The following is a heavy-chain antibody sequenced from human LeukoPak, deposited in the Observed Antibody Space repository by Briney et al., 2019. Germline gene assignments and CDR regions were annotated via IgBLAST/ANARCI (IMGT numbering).Heavy chain of an antibody. J-gene: IGHJ3*02. D-gene: IGHD6-13*01. CDR3: AKDRSSWYDAFDI. CDR2: FSWNSGSI. Sequence: PGGSLRLSCAASGFTFDDYAMHWARQAPGEGLEWVSCFSWNSGSIGYADSVKGRFTISRDNAKNSLYLQMNSLRAEDMALYYCAKDRSSWYDAFDIWGQGTMVTVSS. CDR1: GFTFDDYA. V-gene: IGHV3-9*03.